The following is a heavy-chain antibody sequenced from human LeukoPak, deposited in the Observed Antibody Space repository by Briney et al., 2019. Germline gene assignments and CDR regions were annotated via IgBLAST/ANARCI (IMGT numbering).Heavy chain of an antibody. CDR1: GYTFTSYA. D-gene: IGHD6-13*01. CDR2: INPNSGGT. V-gene: IGHV1-2*02. Sequence: ASVKVSCKASGYTFTSYAMNWVRQAPGQGLEWMGWINPNSGGTNYAQKFQGRVTMTRDTSISTAYMELSRLRSDDTAVYYCARDSSSWYYFQHWGQGTLVTVSS. CDR3: ARDSSSWYYFQH. J-gene: IGHJ1*01.